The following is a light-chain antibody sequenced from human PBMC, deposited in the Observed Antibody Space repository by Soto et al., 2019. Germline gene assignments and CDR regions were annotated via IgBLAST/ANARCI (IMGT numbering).Light chain of an antibody. CDR1: QSVSSY. V-gene: IGKV3-11*01. Sequence: EIVLTQSPATLSLSPGERATLSCRASQSVSSYLAWYQQKPGQAPRLLIYDASNRATGIPARFSGSGSGTDFTHTISSLEPEDFAVYYCQQRSNWPPWGTFGQGTKVEIK. J-gene: IGKJ1*01. CDR2: DAS. CDR3: QQRSNWPPWGT.